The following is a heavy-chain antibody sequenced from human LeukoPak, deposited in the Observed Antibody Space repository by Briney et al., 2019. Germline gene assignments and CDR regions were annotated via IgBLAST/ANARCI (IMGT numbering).Heavy chain of an antibody. V-gene: IGHV1-69*04. CDR2: IIPILGIA. CDR1: GGTFSSYA. Sequence: SVKVSCKASGGTFSSYAISWVRQAPGQGLEWMGRIIPILGIANYAQKFQGRVTITADKSTSTAYMELSSLRSEDTAVYYCARQFRYCSGGSGPTHWSDPWGQGPLVTVSS. CDR3: ARQFRYCSGGSGPTHWSDP. J-gene: IGHJ5*02. D-gene: IGHD2-15*01.